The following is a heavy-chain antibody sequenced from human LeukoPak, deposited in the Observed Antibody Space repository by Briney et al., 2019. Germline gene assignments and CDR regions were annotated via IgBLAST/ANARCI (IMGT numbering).Heavy chain of an antibody. Sequence: PGGSLRLSCAASGFTFDDYGMSWVRQAAGKGLEWVSGINWNGGSTVYAYSVKGRFTISRDNAKNSLYLKMNSLRGEDTALYYCAKGGIYRGYYYYYMDVWGKGTTVTISS. CDR3: AKGGIYRGYYYYYMDV. D-gene: IGHD6-13*01. J-gene: IGHJ6*03. CDR2: INWNGGST. CDR1: GFTFDDYG. V-gene: IGHV3-20*04.